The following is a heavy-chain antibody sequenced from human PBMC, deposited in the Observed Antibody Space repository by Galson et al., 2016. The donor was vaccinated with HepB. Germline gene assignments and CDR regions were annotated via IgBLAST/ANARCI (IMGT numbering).Heavy chain of an antibody. Sequence: SLRLSCAASGFTFSNYAMSWVRQAPGKGLEWVSTLSGSAGNTFYADSVKGRFTITTDNSKNIMYLQMNSLRAEDTAVYYCAKMSGSSGVCSDAFDVWGQGTMVTVSS. D-gene: IGHD3-22*01. J-gene: IGHJ3*01. V-gene: IGHV3-23*01. CDR1: GFTFSNYA. CDR2: LSGSAGNT. CDR3: AKMSGSSGVCSDAFDV.